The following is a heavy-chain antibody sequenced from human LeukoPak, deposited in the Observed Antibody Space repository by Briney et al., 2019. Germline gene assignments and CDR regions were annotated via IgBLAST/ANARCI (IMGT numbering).Heavy chain of an antibody. V-gene: IGHV1-2*06. CDR3: ARGRTTTDH. Sequence: ASVKVSCKTSGYTFSEFFMHWVRQAPGQGLEWMGRINPKSGGTNFAQKFQGRVTVTRDTTNSVVYMELTSLTSADTAVYSCARGRTTTDHWGQGTLVTVSS. D-gene: IGHD1-1*01. J-gene: IGHJ1*01. CDR2: INPKSGGT. CDR1: GYTFSEFF.